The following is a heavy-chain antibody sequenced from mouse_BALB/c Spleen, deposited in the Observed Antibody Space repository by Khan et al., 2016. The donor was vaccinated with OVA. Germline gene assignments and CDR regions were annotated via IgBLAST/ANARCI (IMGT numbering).Heavy chain of an antibody. D-gene: IGHD1-1*01. CDR1: GYTFTSYW. CDR2: INPSTDYT. J-gene: IGHJ3*01. V-gene: IGHV1-7*01. Sequence: QVQLQQSGAELAKPGASVKMSCKASGYTFTSYWMHWVKQRPGQGLEWIGYINPSTDYTEYNQKFKDKATLTVDQSSSHAYMQLTRLTSEDSAVYYCVNHGSSSAWFTYWGQGTLVTVSA. CDR3: VNHGSSSAWFTY.